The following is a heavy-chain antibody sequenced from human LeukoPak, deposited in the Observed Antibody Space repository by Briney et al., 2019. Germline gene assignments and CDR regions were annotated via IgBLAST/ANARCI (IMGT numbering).Heavy chain of an antibody. CDR3: ARDRGATHNAFDI. CDR2: IYYSGST. V-gene: IGHV4-59*01. Sequence: KPSETLSFTCTVSGGSISSYYWSWIRQPPGKGLEWIGYIYYSGSTNYNPSLKSRVTISVDTSKNQFSLKLSSVTAADTAVYYCARDRGATHNAFDIWGQGTMVTVSS. CDR1: GGSISSYY. J-gene: IGHJ3*02. D-gene: IGHD5-12*01.